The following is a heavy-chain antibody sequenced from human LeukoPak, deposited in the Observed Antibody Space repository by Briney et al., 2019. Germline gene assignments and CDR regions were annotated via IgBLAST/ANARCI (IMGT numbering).Heavy chain of an antibody. Sequence: ASVKVSCKASGFTFTNYGFTWVRQAPGQGLEWMGWISAYNGDTNYAQKLQGRVTMTTDTSTGTAYMELRSLRSDDTAVYYCARGSGYDYVWGSYRYYFDYWGQGTLVTVSS. D-gene: IGHD3-16*02. CDR1: GFTFTNYG. V-gene: IGHV1-18*01. CDR2: ISAYNGDT. CDR3: ARGSGYDYVWGSYRYYFDY. J-gene: IGHJ4*02.